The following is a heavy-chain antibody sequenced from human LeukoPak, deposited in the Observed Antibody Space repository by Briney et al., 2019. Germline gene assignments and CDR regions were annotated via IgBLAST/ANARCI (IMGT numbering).Heavy chain of an antibody. D-gene: IGHD2-21*01. CDR2: IYDSGST. Sequence: NPSETLSLTCTVSGGSISDYYLGWIRQPPGKALEWIGYIYDSGSTNYNPSLKSRVTISMDTSKNQFSLMLSSVTAADTAMFYCARRRTDYQNSHIFDFWGQGTMVTVSS. J-gene: IGHJ3*01. CDR1: GGSISDYY. V-gene: IGHV4-59*08. CDR3: ARRRTDYQNSHIFDF.